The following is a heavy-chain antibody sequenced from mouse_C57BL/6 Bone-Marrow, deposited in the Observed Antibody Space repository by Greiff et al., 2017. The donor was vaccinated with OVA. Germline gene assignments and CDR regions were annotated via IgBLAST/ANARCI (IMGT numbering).Heavy chain of an antibody. J-gene: IGHJ2*01. V-gene: IGHV5-6*01. CDR3: AILGFITAVVDYFDY. Sequence: EVQGVESGGDLVKPGGSLKLSCAASGFTFSSYGMSWVRQTPDKRLEWVATISSGGSYTYYPDSVKGRSTISRDNAKNTLYLQMSSLKSEDTAMYYCAILGFITAVVDYFDYWGQGTTLTVSS. CDR2: ISSGGSYT. CDR1: GFTFSSYG. D-gene: IGHD1-1*01.